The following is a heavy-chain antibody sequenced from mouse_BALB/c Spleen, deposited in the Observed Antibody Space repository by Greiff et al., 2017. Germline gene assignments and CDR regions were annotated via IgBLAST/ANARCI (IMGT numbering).Heavy chain of an antibody. V-gene: IGHV5-6*01. CDR3: ARGGITTPYYAMDY. CDR1: GFTFSSYG. D-gene: IGHD2-4*01. CDR2: ISSGGSYT. Sequence: EVQRVESGGDLVKPGGSLKLSCAASGFTFSSYGMSWVRQTPDKRLEWVATISSGGSYTYYPDSVKGRFTISRDNAKNTLYLQMSSLKSEDTAMYYCARGGITTPYYAMDYWGQGTSVTVSS. J-gene: IGHJ4*01.